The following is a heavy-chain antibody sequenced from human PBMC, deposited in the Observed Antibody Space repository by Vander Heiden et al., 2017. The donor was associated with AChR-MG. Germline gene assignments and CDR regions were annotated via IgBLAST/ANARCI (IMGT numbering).Heavy chain of an antibody. CDR1: GGSISSGGYY. V-gene: IGHV4-31*03. Sequence: QVQLQESGPGLVKPSQTLSLTCTVSGGSISSGGYYWSWIRQHPGKGLEWIGYIYYSGSTYYNPSLKSRVTISVDTSKNQFSLKLSSVTAADTAVYYCARVTSSWHLGWGWFDPWGQGTLVTVSS. D-gene: IGHD6-13*01. CDR2: IYYSGST. J-gene: IGHJ5*02. CDR3: ARVTSSWHLGWGWFDP.